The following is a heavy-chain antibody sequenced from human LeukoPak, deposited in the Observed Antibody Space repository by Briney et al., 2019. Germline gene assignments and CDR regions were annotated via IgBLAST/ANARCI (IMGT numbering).Heavy chain of an antibody. J-gene: IGHJ4*02. D-gene: IGHD5-12*01. CDR1: GFTVSSNY. CDR3: ATVSGYDYGLFDY. Sequence: PGGSLRLSCAASGFTVSSNYMSWVRQAPGKGLEWVSVIYSGGSTYYADSVKGRFTISRDNSKNTLYLQMNSLRAEDTAVYYCATVSGYDYGLFDYWGQGTLVTVSS. V-gene: IGHV3-66*01. CDR2: IYSGGST.